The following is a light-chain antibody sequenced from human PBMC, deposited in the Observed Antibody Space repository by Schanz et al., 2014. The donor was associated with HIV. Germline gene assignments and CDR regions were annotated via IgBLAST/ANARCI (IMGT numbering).Light chain of an antibody. CDR3: TSYAGNNIFV. CDR2: EVS. CDR1: SSDVGGYNY. V-gene: IGLV2-8*01. J-gene: IGLJ1*01. Sequence: QSALTQPPSASGSPGQSVTISCTGTSSDVGGYNYVSWYQQHPGKAPKIMIYEVSKRPSGVPDRFSGSKSGNTASLTVSGLQAEDEADYYCTSYAGNNIFVFGTGTKLTVL.